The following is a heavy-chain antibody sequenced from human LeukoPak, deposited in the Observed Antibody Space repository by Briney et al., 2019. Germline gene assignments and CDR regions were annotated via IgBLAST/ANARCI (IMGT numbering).Heavy chain of an antibody. CDR1: GGSISRDY. CDR3: ARADYYYDSSGYLGD. V-gene: IGHV4-59*01. D-gene: IGHD3-22*01. Sequence: SETLSLTCTVSGGSISRDYWSWIRQPPGKGLEWIGYIYYTGSTNYNPSLNSRVTISLETSKNQFSLNLSSVTAADTAVYYCARADYYYDSSGYLGDWGQGTLVTVSS. CDR2: IYYTGST. J-gene: IGHJ4*02.